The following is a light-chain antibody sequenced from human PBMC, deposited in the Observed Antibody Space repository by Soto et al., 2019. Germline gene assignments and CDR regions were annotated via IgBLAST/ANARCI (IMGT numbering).Light chain of an antibody. J-gene: IGKJ1*01. Sequence: TQSPSSLSASPGETTSLSCRASQGISCDVAWYQQKVGQAPRLLIHGASTLATGIAARFSGSGSGTEFTLTISSLQSEDFETYYCLQHNNLPVTFGRGTKVDIK. CDR1: QGISCD. CDR2: GAS. CDR3: LQHNNLPVT. V-gene: IGKV3-15*01.